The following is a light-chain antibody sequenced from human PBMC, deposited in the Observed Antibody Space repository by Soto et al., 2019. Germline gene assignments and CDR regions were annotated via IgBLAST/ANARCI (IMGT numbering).Light chain of an antibody. CDR2: GAS. V-gene: IGKV3-15*01. Sequence: EIVMTQSPATLSLSPGERATLSCRASQSVGSNLAWYQQKPGQAPRLLIYGASTSATGIPARFSGSGSGTEFTLSISSLQSEDFTVYHCQQHNNWPPPFTFGQGTRLEIK. CDR3: QQHNNWPPPFT. CDR1: QSVGSN. J-gene: IGKJ5*01.